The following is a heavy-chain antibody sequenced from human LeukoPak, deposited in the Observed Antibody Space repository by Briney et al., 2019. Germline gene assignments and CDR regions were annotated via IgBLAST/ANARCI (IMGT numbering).Heavy chain of an antibody. V-gene: IGHV4-31*03. D-gene: IGHD1-7*01. CDR2: IYYSGST. Sequence: PSETLSLTCTVSGGSISSGGYYRSWIRQHPGKGLEWIGYIYYSGSTYYNPSLKSRVTISVDTSKNQFSLKLSSVTAADTAVYYCARGWNYLVHNWFDPWGQGTLVTVSS. CDR1: GGSISSGGYY. CDR3: ARGWNYLVHNWFDP. J-gene: IGHJ5*02.